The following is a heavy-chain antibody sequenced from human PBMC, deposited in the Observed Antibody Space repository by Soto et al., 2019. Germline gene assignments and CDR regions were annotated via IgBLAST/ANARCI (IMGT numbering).Heavy chain of an antibody. D-gene: IGHD3-3*01. CDR2: IYWDGDK. Sequence: QINLIESGPTLVKPTQTLTLTCTFSGFSLSTSGAAVGWVRQPPGRALEWLALIYWDGDKRYNASLGNRLTITKDTTMNQLVLTLTNVDPADTATYYCAHRANMTIFGLIIDNGIWFDPWGQGTRVIVSS. J-gene: IGHJ5*02. V-gene: IGHV2-5*02. CDR3: AHRANMTIFGLIIDNGIWFDP. CDR1: GFSLSTSGAA.